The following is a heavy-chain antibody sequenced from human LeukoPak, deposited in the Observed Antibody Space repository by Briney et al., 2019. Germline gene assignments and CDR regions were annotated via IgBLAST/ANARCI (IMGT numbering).Heavy chain of an antibody. CDR3: ARDPTTVTTIFDS. CDR1: GVSISAYY. V-gene: IGHV4-4*07. Sequence: PSETLSLTCSVSGVSISAYYWSWIRQPAGKGLEWIGRIYPGESIYASENTNYNPSLKSRVSMSGDASKNQVSLKLRSVTAADTAVYYCARDPTTVTTIFDSWGQGTLVTVSS. CDR2: IYPGESIYASENT. D-gene: IGHD4-17*01. J-gene: IGHJ4*02.